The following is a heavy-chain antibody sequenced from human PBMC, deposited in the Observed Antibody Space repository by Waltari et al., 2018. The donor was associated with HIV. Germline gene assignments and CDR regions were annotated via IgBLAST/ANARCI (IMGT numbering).Heavy chain of an antibody. J-gene: IGHJ4*02. CDR1: GYTFTGYY. Sequence: QVQVVQSGAEVKKPGASVKVSCTASGYTFTGYYMHWVRQAPGQGLAWMGWINPKTGGTNSAQNFQGRVTMTRDTSISTVYMELSRLISDDTAVYYCALGYGGQTAFDYWGQGTLVTVSS. D-gene: IGHD4-17*01. V-gene: IGHV1-2*02. CDR2: INPKTGGT. CDR3: ALGYGGQTAFDY.